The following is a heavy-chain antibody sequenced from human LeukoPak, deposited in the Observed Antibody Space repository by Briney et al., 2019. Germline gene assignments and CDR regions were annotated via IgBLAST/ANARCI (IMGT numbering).Heavy chain of an antibody. Sequence: TGGSLRLSCAASGFTFSNYAMTWVRQAPGKGLEWVSAISGSGGSAYYADSVKGRFTISRDNSKNTLYLQMNSLRAEDTAVYYCAKTVSGSYSYQGGDYWGQGTLVTVSS. D-gene: IGHD3-10*01. J-gene: IGHJ4*02. CDR3: AKTVSGSYSYQGGDY. V-gene: IGHV3-23*01. CDR2: ISGSGGSA. CDR1: GFTFSNYA.